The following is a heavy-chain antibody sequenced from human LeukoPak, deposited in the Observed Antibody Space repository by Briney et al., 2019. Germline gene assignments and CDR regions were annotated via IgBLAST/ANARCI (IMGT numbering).Heavy chain of an antibody. CDR1: GFTFSTSG. CDR2: ISYDGKKT. V-gene: IGHV3-30*18. J-gene: IGHJ4*02. D-gene: IGHD3-16*01. Sequence: GGSLRLSCAASGFTFSTSGMHWVRQAPGKGLEWVARISYDGKKTFYADSVKGRFSISRDNSNSTLYLQMKSLRPEDTAVYYCAKDFGGGYVPYFFENWGQGTLITVSS. CDR3: AKDFGGGYVPYFFEN.